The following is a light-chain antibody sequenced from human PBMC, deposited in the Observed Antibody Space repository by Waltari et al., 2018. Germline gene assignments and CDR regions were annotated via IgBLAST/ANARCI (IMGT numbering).Light chain of an antibody. CDR2: EVS. V-gene: IGLV2-8*01. CDR1: SSDVGTYQY. J-gene: IGLJ2*01. Sequence: QSALTQPPSASGSPGQSVTIPCPGTSSDVGTYQYVPWYQQHPGKAPKLMIYEVSKRPSGVPDRFSGSKSGNTASLTVSGLQAEDEADYYCSSYTGSNNFVVFGGGTKLTVL. CDR3: SSYTGSNNFVV.